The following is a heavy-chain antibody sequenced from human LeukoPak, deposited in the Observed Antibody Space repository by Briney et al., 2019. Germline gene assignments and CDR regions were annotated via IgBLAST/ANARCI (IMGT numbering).Heavy chain of an antibody. Sequence: ASVKVSCKASGGTFSSYAISWVRQAPGQGLEWMGGIIPIFGTANYAQKFQGRVTITADKSTSTAYMELSSLRSEDTAVYYCARAPDYYDSSGYYNPGGFDPWGQGTLVTVSS. D-gene: IGHD3-22*01. CDR2: IIPIFGTA. J-gene: IGHJ5*02. CDR1: GGTFSSYA. CDR3: ARAPDYYDSSGYYNPGGFDP. V-gene: IGHV1-69*06.